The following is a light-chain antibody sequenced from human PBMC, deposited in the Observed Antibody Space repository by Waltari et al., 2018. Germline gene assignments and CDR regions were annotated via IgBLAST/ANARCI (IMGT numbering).Light chain of an antibody. CDR1: SSNIGAGYD. V-gene: IGLV1-40*01. J-gene: IGLJ2*01. CDR3: QSFDRDLNAVL. CDR2: RDD. Sequence: QSVLTQPPSVSGAPGQSVTISCTGSSSNIGAGYDVHWYQLIPGSAPKVLIYRDDNRPSGVPGRFSGSKSGTSASLSVTGLHVEDEADYFCQSFDRDLNAVLFGGGTKLTVL.